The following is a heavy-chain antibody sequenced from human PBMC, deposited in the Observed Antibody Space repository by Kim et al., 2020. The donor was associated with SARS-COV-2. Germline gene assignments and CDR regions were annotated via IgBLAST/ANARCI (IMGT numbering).Heavy chain of an antibody. Sequence: SETLSLTCTVSGGSISSSSYYWGWIRQPPGKGLEWIGSIYYSGSTYYNPSLKSRVTISVDTSKNQFSLKLSSVTAADTAVYYCARQGVRNYGVYYYYYGMDVWGQGTTVTVSS. CDR1: GGSISSSSYY. D-gene: IGHD1-7*01. J-gene: IGHJ6*02. CDR2: IYYSGST. V-gene: IGHV4-39*01. CDR3: ARQGVRNYGVYYYYYGMDV.